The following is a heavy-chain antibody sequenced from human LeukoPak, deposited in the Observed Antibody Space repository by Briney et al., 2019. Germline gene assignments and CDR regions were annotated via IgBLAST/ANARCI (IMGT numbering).Heavy chain of an antibody. V-gene: IGHV3-23*01. CDR2: ISGSGGST. Sequence: GGSLRLSCAASGFTFSSYGMSWVRQAPGKGLEWVSGISGSGGSTYYADSVKGRFTISRDNAKNSLYLQMNSLRAEDMALYYCAKDSSGWYFGAFDIWGQGTMVTVSS. CDR3: AKDSSGWYFGAFDI. CDR1: GFTFSSYG. D-gene: IGHD6-19*01. J-gene: IGHJ3*02.